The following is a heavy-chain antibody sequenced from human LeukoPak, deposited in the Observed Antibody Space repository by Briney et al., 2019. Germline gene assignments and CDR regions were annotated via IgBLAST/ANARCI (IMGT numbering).Heavy chain of an antibody. D-gene: IGHD3-22*01. CDR2: IYYSGST. V-gene: IGHV4-59*01. CDR3: ARRHTYYYDSSGYPLDAFDI. Sequence: SETLSLTCTVSGGSISSYYWSWIRQPPGKGLEWIGYIYYSGSTNYNPSLKSRVTISVDTSKNQFSLKLSSVTAADTAVYYCARRHTYYYDSSGYPLDAFDIWGQGTMVTVSS. J-gene: IGHJ3*02. CDR1: GGSISSYY.